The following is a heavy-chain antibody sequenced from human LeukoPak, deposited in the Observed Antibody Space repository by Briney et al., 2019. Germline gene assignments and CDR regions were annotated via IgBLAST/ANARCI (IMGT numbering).Heavy chain of an antibody. CDR2: IDLSGNA. V-gene: IGHV4-4*07. D-gene: IGHD4-17*01. CDR3: ARDPGDYNHDWYFDL. CDR1: GGSLSSYH. Sequence: PSETLSLTCTVSGGSLSSYHWIWVRHPAGKGLEFIGRIDLSGNADYSPSLKSRVTMSVDTSKNQFSLRLTSVTAADTAVYYCARDPGDYNHDWYFDLWGRGTLVTVSS. J-gene: IGHJ2*01.